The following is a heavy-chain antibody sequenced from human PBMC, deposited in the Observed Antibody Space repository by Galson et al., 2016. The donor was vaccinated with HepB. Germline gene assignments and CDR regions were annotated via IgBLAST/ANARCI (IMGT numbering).Heavy chain of an antibody. Sequence: SLRLSCAAADHISRTYWMSWVRQAPGKGLEWVANMQEEGGEKLYADSVKGRFSISRDNNKNSLYLQMNSLRAEDTAVYYCASDSAKSRLFHWGQGALVAVSS. J-gene: IGHJ4*02. CDR3: ASDSAKSRLFH. CDR2: MQEEGGEK. V-gene: IGHV3-7*01. D-gene: IGHD1-26*01. CDR1: DHISRTYW.